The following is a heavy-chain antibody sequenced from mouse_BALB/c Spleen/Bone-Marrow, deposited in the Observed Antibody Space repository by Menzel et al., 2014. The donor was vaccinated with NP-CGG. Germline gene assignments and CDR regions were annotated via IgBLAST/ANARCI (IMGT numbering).Heavy chain of an antibody. CDR2: IWGDGST. V-gene: IGHV2-3*01. J-gene: IGHJ3*01. Sequence: QVHVKQSGPGLVAPSQSLSITCTVPGFSLTSYGVSWVRQPPGKGREWLGVIWGDGSTNYHSALISRLSISKDNSKSQVVLKLNSLQTDGTATYYCRGGPWFAYWGQGTLVTVSA. CDR3: RGGPWFAY. CDR1: GFSLTSYG. D-gene: IGHD3-3*01.